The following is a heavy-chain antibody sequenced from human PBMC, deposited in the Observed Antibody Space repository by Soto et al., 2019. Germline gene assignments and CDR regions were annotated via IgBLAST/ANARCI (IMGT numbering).Heavy chain of an antibody. Sequence: SETLSLTCAVYGGSFSGYYWSWIRQPPGKGLEWIGEINHSGSTNYNPSLKSRVTISVDTSKNQFSLKLSSVTAADTAVYYCAGEGCSSTSSYFYYYYYGMDVWGHGTTVTVSS. J-gene: IGHJ6*02. CDR1: GGSFSGYY. D-gene: IGHD2-2*01. CDR2: INHSGST. V-gene: IGHV4-34*01. CDR3: AGEGCSSTSSYFYYYYYGMDV.